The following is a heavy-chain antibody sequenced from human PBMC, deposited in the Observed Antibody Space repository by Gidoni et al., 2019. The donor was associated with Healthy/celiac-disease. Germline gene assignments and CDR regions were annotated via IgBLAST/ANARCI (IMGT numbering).Heavy chain of an antibody. CDR3: ARAGRDGYNQGY. J-gene: IGHJ4*02. CDR2: IITSLGIA. D-gene: IGHD5-12*01. CDR1: GGTFSSYA. Sequence: HVKLVQSGAEVKKPGSSVKVSCTASGGTFSSYAISWVRQAPGQGLEWMGRIITSLGIANYAQKFQGRVTITADKSTSTAYMELSSLRSEDTAVYYCARAGRDGYNQGYWGQGTLVTVSS. V-gene: IGHV1-69*04.